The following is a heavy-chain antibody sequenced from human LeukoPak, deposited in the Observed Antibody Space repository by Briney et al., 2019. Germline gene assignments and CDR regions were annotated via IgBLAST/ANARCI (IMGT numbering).Heavy chain of an antibody. V-gene: IGHV1-46*01. CDR2: INPSGGST. D-gene: IGHD3-22*01. CDR3: ARAPSSGYYYY. CDR1: GYTFTSYY. J-gene: IGHJ4*02. Sequence: ASVKLSCKASGYTFTSYYMHWVRQAPGQGLEWMGIINPSGGSTSYAQKFQGRVTMTRDTSTSTVYMELSSLRSEDTAVYYCARAPSSGYYYYWGQGTLVTVSS.